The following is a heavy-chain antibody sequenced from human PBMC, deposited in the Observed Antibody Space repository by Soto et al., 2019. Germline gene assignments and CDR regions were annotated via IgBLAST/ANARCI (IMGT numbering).Heavy chain of an antibody. CDR1: GFTFTSYS. CDR3: ARKNDFDY. D-gene: IGHD1-1*01. J-gene: IGHJ4*02. Sequence: EVQLVESGGGLVKPGGSLRLSCAASGFTFTSYSINWVRLAPGKGLEWVSSISSSGGFIFYADSVKGRFTISRDGASNSVYLKMNSLRAEDTAGYYCARKNDFDYWGQGTLVTVSS. V-gene: IGHV3-21*01. CDR2: ISSSGGFI.